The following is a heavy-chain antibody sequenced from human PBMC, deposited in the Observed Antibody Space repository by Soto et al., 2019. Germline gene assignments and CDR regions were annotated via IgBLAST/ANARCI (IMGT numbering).Heavy chain of an antibody. V-gene: IGHV3-43*01. CDR3: AKDKKGRLTSGLYSDY. CDR1: GFTFGDFT. CDR2: ISWDGVFR. Sequence: PGGSLRPSCAASGFTFGDFTMHWVRQAPGKGLEWVSLISWDGVFRTYADSVKGRFTISRDNSKNSLYLQMNSLRTEDTALYYCAKDKKGRLTSGLYSDYWGEGTLVTVSS. D-gene: IGHD3-22*01. J-gene: IGHJ4*02.